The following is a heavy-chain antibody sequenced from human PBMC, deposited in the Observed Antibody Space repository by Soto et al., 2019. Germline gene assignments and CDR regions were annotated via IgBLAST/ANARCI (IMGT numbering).Heavy chain of an antibody. V-gene: IGHV3-23*01. J-gene: IGHJ4*02. CDR3: TKDQVEAYYDTSGSQGY. CDR1: GFRFSSYA. Sequence: GGSLRLSCAASGFRFSSYAMSWVRQAPGKGLDWVSTISGSGGGTYYADSVKDRFTISRDNSKNTLYLQMNSLRAEDTAVYYCTKDQVEAYYDTSGSQGYWGQGTLVTVSS. CDR2: ISGSGGGT. D-gene: IGHD3-22*01.